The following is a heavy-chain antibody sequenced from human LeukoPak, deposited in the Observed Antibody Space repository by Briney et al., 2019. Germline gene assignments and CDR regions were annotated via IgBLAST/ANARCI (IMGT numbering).Heavy chain of an antibody. D-gene: IGHD3-16*01. CDR2: ISSISSYT. J-gene: IGHJ4*02. Sequence: GGSLRLSCAASGFSFGDFYRNWIRQAPGKGLEWVSSISSISSYTTYADSEKGRFTISRDNAKALLYLQMNSLGAEDAAVYYYVREGAGEFDYWGQGTLVTVSS. V-gene: IGHV3-11*05. CDR3: VREGAGEFDY. CDR1: GFSFGDFY.